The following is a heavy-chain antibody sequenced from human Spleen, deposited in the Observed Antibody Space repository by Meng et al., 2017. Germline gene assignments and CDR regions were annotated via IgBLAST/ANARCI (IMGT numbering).Heavy chain of an antibody. CDR3: VKGAIAVAGSEFDY. V-gene: IGHV3-9*01. CDR1: GFIFDAYA. CDR2: ISWNSGAI. D-gene: IGHD6-19*01. J-gene: IGHJ4*02. Sequence: SLKISCAASGFIFDAYAIHWVRQLPGKGLEWVSGISWNSGAIGQADSVRGRFTISRDNAKNSLHLQMNSLTREDTALYYCVKGAIAVAGSEFDYWGQGTLVTVSS.